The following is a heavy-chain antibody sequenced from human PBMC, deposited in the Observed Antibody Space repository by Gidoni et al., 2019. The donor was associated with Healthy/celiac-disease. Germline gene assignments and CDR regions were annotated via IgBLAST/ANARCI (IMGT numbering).Heavy chain of an antibody. CDR2: ISGSGGST. D-gene: IGHD2-15*01. CDR1: GFTFSSYA. V-gene: IGHV3-23*01. J-gene: IGHJ4*02. CDR3: AKALRGVVHPYDY. Sequence: EVQLLESGGGLVQPGGSLRLSCAASGFTFSSYARSWVLQAPGKGLEWVSAISGSGGSTYYADSVKGRFTISRDNSKNTLYLQMNSLRAEDTAVYYCAKALRGVVHPYDYWGQGTLVTVSS.